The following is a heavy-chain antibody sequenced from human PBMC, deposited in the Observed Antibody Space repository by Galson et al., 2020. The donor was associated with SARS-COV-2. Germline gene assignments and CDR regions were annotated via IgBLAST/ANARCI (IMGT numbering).Heavy chain of an antibody. V-gene: IGHV4-61*09. J-gene: IGHJ4*02. CDR1: GASVTGTTYY. D-gene: IGHD3-3*01. CDR2: IYSSGSA. CDR3: AGYDFWSASYS. Sequence: SETLSLTCTVSGASVTGTTYYWNWIRQPAGKGLEWIGHIYSSGSANYNPSLKSRATISVDTSKSHFSLKLSPVTAADTAVYYCAGYDFWSASYSWGQGTLVTVSS.